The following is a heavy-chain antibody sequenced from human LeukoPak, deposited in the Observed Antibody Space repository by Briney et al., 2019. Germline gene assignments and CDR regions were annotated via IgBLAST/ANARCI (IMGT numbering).Heavy chain of an antibody. CDR3: ARGGVRLAAMVRGVRSWFDP. Sequence: SETLSLTCAVYGGSFSGYYWSWIRQPPGKGLEWIGEINHSGSTNYNPSLKSRVTISVDTSKNQFSLKLSSVTAADTAVYYCARGGVRLAAMVRGVRSWFDPWGQGTLVTVSS. CDR2: INHSGST. J-gene: IGHJ5*02. D-gene: IGHD3-10*01. CDR1: GGSFSGYY. V-gene: IGHV4-34*01.